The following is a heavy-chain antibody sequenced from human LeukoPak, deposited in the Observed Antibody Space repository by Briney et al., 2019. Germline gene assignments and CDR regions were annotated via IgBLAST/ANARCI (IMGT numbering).Heavy chain of an antibody. Sequence: GGSLRLSCAASGFTFSSYEMNWVRQAPGKGLEWVSYISSSGSTIYYADSVKGRFTISRDNAKNSLYLQMNSLRAEDTAVYYCASQLRDYYLRWFDPWGQGTLVAVSS. CDR2: ISSSGSTI. J-gene: IGHJ5*02. CDR3: ASQLRDYYLRWFDP. D-gene: IGHD4-17*01. CDR1: GFTFSSYE. V-gene: IGHV3-48*03.